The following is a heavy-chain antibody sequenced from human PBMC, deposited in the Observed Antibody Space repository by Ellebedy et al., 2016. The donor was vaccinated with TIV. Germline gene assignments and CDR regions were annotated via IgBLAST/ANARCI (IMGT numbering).Heavy chain of an antibody. Sequence: MPSETLSLTCTVSGGSISSYYWSWIRQPPGKGLEWIGYIYYSGSTNYNPSLKSRVTISVDTSKNQFSLKLSSVTAADTAVYYGAREGPDQLNWGQGTLVTVSS. J-gene: IGHJ4*02. V-gene: IGHV4-59*01. CDR1: GGSISSYY. CDR2: IYYSGST. CDR3: AREGPDQLN. D-gene: IGHD1-1*01.